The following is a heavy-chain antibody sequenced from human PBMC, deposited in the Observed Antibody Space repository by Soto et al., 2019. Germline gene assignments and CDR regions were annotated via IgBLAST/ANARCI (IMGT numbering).Heavy chain of an antibody. J-gene: IGHJ4*02. V-gene: IGHV3-23*01. CDR3: AKPERWGSSWYWDY. D-gene: IGHD6-13*01. CDR2: ISGSGVST. CDR1: GFTFSSYA. Sequence: EVQLLESGGGLVQPGGSLRLSCAASGFTFSSYAMSLVRQAPGKGLEWVSRISGSGVSTYYADSVKGRFTISRDNSKNTLYLQMNSLRAEDTAVYYCAKPERWGSSWYWDYWGQGTLVTVSS.